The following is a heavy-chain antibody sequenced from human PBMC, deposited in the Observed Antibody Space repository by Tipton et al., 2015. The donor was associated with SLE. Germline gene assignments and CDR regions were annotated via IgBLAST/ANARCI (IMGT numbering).Heavy chain of an antibody. CDR3: ALQLFSNWLDP. CDR1: GGSISSYY. Sequence: TLSLTCTVSGGSISSYYWSWIRQPPGKGLEWIGYIYTSGSTNYNPSLKSRVTISVDTSKNQFSLKLTSVTAADTAVYYCALQLFSNWLDPWGQGTLVTVSS. J-gene: IGHJ5*02. V-gene: IGHV4-4*08. D-gene: IGHD6-13*01. CDR2: IYTSGST.